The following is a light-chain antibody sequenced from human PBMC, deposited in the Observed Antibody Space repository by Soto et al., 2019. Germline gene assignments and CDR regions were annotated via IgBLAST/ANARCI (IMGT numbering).Light chain of an antibody. V-gene: IGKV1-39*01. Sequence: DIQMTQSPSSLSASVGDRVTITCRASQSISRNLNWYQHKPGKAPKRLIYAAFSLQNGVPSRFSGGGSGTEVTLSISSLQPEDFGTYYCQQSYTTASITFGHGTRLEIK. J-gene: IGKJ5*01. CDR1: QSISRN. CDR2: AAF. CDR3: QQSYTTASIT.